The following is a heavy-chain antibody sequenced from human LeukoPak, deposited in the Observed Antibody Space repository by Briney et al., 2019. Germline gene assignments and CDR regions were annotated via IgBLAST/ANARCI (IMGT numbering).Heavy chain of an antibody. Sequence: ASVKVSCKASGSTFTSYGISWVRQAPGQGLEWMGWTSIYNGNTNYAQKLQGKVTMTTDTSTSTAYMELRSLRSDDTAVYYCTRAGYSCPDGFDYWGQGTLVTVSS. CDR3: TRAGYSCPDGFDY. J-gene: IGHJ4*02. D-gene: IGHD2-15*01. V-gene: IGHV1-18*01. CDR2: TSIYNGNT. CDR1: GSTFTSYG.